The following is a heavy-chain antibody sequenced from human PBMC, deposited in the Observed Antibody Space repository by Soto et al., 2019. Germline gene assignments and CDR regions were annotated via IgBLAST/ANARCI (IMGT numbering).Heavy chain of an antibody. CDR1: GFTFSSYG. CDR2: ISYDGSNK. J-gene: IGHJ5*02. CDR3: AKGYWFDP. V-gene: IGHV3-30*18. Sequence: GGSLRLSCAASGFTFSSYGMHWVRQAPGKGLEWVAVISYDGSNKYYADSVKGRFTISRDNSKNTLYLQMNSLRAEDTAVYYCAKGYWFDPWGQGTLVTVSS.